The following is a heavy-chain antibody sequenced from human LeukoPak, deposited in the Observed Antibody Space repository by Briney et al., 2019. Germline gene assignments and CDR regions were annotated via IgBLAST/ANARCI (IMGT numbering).Heavy chain of an antibody. J-gene: IGHJ6*02. Sequence: PGRSLRLSCAASGFTFSSYGMHWVRQAPGKGLEWVAVIWYDGSNKYYADSVKGRFTISRDNSKNTLYLQMNSLRAEDTAVYYCARVRVRGASYYYYGMDVWGQGTTVTVSS. CDR3: ARVRVRGASYYYYGMDV. CDR2: IWYDGSNK. CDR1: GFTFSSYG. V-gene: IGHV3-33*01. D-gene: IGHD3-10*01.